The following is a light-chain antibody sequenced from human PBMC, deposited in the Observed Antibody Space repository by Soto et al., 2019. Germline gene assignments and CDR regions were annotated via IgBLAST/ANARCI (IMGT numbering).Light chain of an antibody. J-gene: IGKJ1*01. CDR2: DAS. CDR1: QSIHSW. V-gene: IGKV1-5*01. Sequence: DLQNTQYPSTPSSSVRDKVTITCRASQSIHSWLAWYQQKPGKAPNLLIYDASSLESGVPSRFSGSGSGTEFTLTISSLQPDDFATYYCQQYNNYWTFGQGTKVDIK. CDR3: QQYNNYWT.